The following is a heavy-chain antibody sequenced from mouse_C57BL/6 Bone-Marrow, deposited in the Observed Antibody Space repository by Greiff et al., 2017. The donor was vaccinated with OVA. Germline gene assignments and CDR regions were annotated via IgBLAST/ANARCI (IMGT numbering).Heavy chain of an antibody. CDR1: VYTFTSYW. CDR2: IYPGSGST. D-gene: IGHD1-1*01. J-gene: IGHJ3*01. Sequence: QVQLQQPGAELVKPGASVKMSCKASVYTFTSYWITWVKQRPGQGLEWIGDIYPGSGSTNYNEKFKSKATLTVDTSSSTAYMQLSSLTSEDSAVYYCARTRGYGSSYGFAYWGQGTLVTVSA. V-gene: IGHV1-55*01. CDR3: ARTRGYGSSYGFAY.